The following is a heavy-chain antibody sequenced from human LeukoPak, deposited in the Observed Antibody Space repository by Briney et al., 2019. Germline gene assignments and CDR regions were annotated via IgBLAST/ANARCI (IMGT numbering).Heavy chain of an antibody. D-gene: IGHD3-22*01. CDR2: ISWNSGSI. Sequence: GGSLRLSCAASGFTFDDYAMHWVRQAPGKGLEWVSGISWNSGSIGYADSAKGRFTISRDNAKNSLYLQMNSLRAEDTALYYCAKAHNYYYDSSGHPYYFDYWGQGTLVTVSS. V-gene: IGHV3-9*01. CDR3: AKAHNYYYDSSGHPYYFDY. J-gene: IGHJ4*02. CDR1: GFTFDDYA.